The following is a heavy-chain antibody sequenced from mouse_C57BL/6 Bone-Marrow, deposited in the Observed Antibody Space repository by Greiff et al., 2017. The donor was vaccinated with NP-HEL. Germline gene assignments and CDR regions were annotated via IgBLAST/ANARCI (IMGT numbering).Heavy chain of an antibody. V-gene: IGHV1-54*01. D-gene: IGHD1-1*01. Sequence: QVQLQQSGAELVRPGTSVKVSCKASGYAFTNYLIEWVKQRPGQGLEWIGVLNPGSGGTNYNEKFKGKATLTADKSSSTAYMQLSSLTSEDSAVYFCARDYYGTPIAYWGQGTLVTVSA. J-gene: IGHJ3*01. CDR2: LNPGSGGT. CDR3: ARDYYGTPIAY. CDR1: GYAFTNYL.